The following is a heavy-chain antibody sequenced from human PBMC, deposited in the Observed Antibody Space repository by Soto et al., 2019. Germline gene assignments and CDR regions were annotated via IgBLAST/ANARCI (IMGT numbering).Heavy chain of an antibody. CDR2: INPNSGGT. CDR1: GYTFTGYY. J-gene: IGHJ6*02. Sequence: GASVKVSCKASGYTFTGYYMHWVRQAPGQGLEWMGWINPNSGGTNYAQKFQGWVTMTRDTSISTAYMELSRLRSDDTAVYYCARADVDTAMVGDYGGMDVWGQGTTVTVSS. CDR3: ARADVDTAMVGDYGGMDV. V-gene: IGHV1-2*04. D-gene: IGHD5-18*01.